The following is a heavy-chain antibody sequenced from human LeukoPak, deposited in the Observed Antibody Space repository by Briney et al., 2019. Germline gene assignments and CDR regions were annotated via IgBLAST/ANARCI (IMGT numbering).Heavy chain of an antibody. Sequence: GGSLRLSCAASGFTFRSYAMSWVRQAPGKGLEWVSVITDSGVTAFYADSVKGRFTISRDNSKSTLYLQMNSLSAEDSAIYYCAKLWRGSYPRYFDYWGQGALVTVSS. J-gene: IGHJ4*02. CDR2: ITDSGVTA. V-gene: IGHV3-23*01. D-gene: IGHD1-26*01. CDR3: AKLWRGSYPRYFDY. CDR1: GFTFRSYA.